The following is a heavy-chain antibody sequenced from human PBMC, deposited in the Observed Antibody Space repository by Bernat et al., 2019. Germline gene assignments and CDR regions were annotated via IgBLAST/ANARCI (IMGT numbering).Heavy chain of an antibody. CDR3: ARGTSASAPYMDV. CDR2: ISSSSYT. Sequence: QVQLVESGGGLVKPGGSLRLSCAASGFTFSDYYMSWIRQAPGKGLDWVSYISSSSYTNYADSVKGRFTISRDNAKNSLYLQLNSLRAEDTAVYYCARGTSASAPYMDVWGKGTTVTVSS. V-gene: IGHV3-11*05. CDR1: GFTFSDYY. J-gene: IGHJ6*03.